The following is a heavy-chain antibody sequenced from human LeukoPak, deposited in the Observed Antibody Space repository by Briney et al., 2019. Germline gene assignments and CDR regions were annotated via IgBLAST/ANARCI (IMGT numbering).Heavy chain of an antibody. D-gene: IGHD6-6*01. V-gene: IGHV3-48*03. Sequence: PGGSLRLSCAASGFTFSSYEMNWVRQAPGKGLEWVSYISSSGSTIYYADSVKGRFTISRDNAQNPLYLQMNSLRAEDTAVYYCAIGWQLDRFDYWGQGTLVTVSS. CDR1: GFTFSSYE. CDR2: ISSSGSTI. J-gene: IGHJ4*02. CDR3: AIGWQLDRFDY.